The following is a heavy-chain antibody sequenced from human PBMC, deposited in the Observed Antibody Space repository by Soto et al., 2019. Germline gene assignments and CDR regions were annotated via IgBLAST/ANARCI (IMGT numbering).Heavy chain of an antibody. J-gene: IGHJ6*02. CDR3: ARADYPNYYYYGMDV. D-gene: IGHD4-17*01. CDR2: ISGSSTTL. Sequence: GSLRLSCAASGFTFSNYNMNWVRQAPGKGLEWLSYISGSSTTLYYADSVTGRFTVSRDNAKNSLYLQMSSLRDEDTAVYYCARADYPNYYYYGMDVWGQGTTVTVS. CDR1: GFTFSNYN. V-gene: IGHV3-48*02.